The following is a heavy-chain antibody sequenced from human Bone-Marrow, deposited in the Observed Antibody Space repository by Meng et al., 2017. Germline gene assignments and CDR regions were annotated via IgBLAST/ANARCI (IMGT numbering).Heavy chain of an antibody. D-gene: IGHD3-10*01. CDR2: INPSGGST. CDR3: ARRRWFGESSAAFDI. V-gene: IGHV1-46*01. J-gene: IGHJ3*02. CDR1: AYTFTSYY. Sequence: AMEFCKASAYTFTSYYTHWVRQAPGQGLEWMGIINPSGGSTSYAQKFQGRVTMTRDTSTSTVYMELSSLRSEDTAVYYCARRRWFGESSAAFDIWGQGTMVTVSS.